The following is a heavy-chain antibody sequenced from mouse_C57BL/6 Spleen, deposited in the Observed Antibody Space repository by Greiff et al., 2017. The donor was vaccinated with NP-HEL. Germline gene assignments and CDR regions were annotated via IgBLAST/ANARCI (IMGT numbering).Heavy chain of an antibody. J-gene: IGHJ2*01. CDR2: ISSGSSTI. Sequence: EVQLVESGGGLVKPGGSLKLSCAASGFTFSDYGMHWVRQAPEKGLEWVAYISSGSSTIYYADTVKGRFTISRDNAKNTRFLQMTSLRSEDTAMYYCARHGSSYDYWGQGTTLTVSS. CDR3: ARHGSSYDY. CDR1: GFTFSDYG. V-gene: IGHV5-17*01. D-gene: IGHD1-1*01.